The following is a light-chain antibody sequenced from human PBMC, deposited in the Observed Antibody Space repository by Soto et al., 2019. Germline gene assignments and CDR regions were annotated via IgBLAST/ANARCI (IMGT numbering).Light chain of an antibody. J-gene: IGKJ1*01. Sequence: DIQLTQSPSFLSASVGDRVTITCRASQGISSSLAWYQQKPGKAPKLLIYAASTLQSGVPSRFSGSGSGTEFTLTISSLQREDFATYYCQQLNSYPRTFGQGTKVEIK. CDR2: AAS. CDR1: QGISSS. CDR3: QQLNSYPRT. V-gene: IGKV1-9*01.